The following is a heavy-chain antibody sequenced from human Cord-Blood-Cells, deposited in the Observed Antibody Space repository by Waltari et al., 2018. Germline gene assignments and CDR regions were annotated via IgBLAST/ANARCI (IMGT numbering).Heavy chain of an antibody. Sequence: EVQLVESGGGLVQPGGSLRLSCSASGFTFSSYDLHLVRQATGKGLEWVSAIGTAGDTYYPGSVKGRFTISRENAKNSLYLQMNSLRAGDTAVYYCARGGTAPYDAFDIWGQGTMVTVSS. CDR1: GFTFSSYD. CDR2: IGTAGDT. J-gene: IGHJ3*02. CDR3: ARGGTAPYDAFDI. V-gene: IGHV3-13*01.